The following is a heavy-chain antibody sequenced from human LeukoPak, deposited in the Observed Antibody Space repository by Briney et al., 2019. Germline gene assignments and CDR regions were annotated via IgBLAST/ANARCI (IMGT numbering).Heavy chain of an antibody. CDR2: INPNNGDT. CDR3: ARELRLVH. V-gene: IGHV1-2*02. D-gene: IGHD6-13*01. CDR1: GYTFTGHF. Sequence: VASVKVSCKASGYTFTGHFMHWVQQAPGQRLEWMGWINPNNGDTHYAQKFQGRVSMTSDTSISTAYMGLSSLTSDDTAVYYCARELRLVHWGQGTLVTVSS. J-gene: IGHJ4*02.